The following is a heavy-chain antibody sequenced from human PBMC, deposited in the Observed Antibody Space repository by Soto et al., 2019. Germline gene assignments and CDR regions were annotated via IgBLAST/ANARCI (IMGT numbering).Heavy chain of an antibody. D-gene: IGHD3-10*01. CDR2: ISGSGGST. CDR1: GFTFSSYA. Sequence: GGSLRLSCAASGFTFSSYAMSWVRQAPGKGLEWVSAISGSGGSTYYADSVKGRFTISRDNSKNTLYLQMDSLRAEDTAVYYCAKDDTAGDFITYYFDYWGQGTLVTVSS. CDR3: AKDDTAGDFITYYFDY. J-gene: IGHJ4*02. V-gene: IGHV3-23*01.